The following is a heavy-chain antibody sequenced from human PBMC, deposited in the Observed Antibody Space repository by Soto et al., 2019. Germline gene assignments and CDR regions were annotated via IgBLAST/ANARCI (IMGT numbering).Heavy chain of an antibody. V-gene: IGHV4-59*01. CDR3: ASSGIVGREVNTWFDP. Sequence: TSETLSLTCTVAAGSITTSYWSWIRQPLGKALEWIGYISYRGSTNYNPSLKSRLTISIDTSKSQISLKLTSMTTADTAVYYCASSGIVGREVNTWFDPWGQGTLVTVSS. D-gene: IGHD3-22*01. CDR2: ISYRGST. CDR1: AGSITTSY. J-gene: IGHJ5*02.